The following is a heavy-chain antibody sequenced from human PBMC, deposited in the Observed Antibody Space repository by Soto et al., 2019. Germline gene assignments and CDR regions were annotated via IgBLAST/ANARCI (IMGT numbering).Heavy chain of an antibody. Sequence: SETLSLTCAVYGGSFSGYYWSWIRQPPGKGLEWIGSIYYSGSTFYNPSLKSRLTISVDTSKNQFSLKVSSVTAADTAVYYCASSPSPHGPFDYWGQGTLVTVSS. J-gene: IGHJ4*02. CDR1: GGSFSGYY. V-gene: IGHV4-34*09. CDR2: IYYSGST. CDR3: ASSPSPHGPFDY.